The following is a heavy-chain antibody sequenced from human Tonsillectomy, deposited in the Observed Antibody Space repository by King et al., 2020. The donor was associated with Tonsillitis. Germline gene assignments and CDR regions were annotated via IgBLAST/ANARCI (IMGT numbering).Heavy chain of an antibody. D-gene: IGHD6-6*01. Sequence: VQLVESGRGLVQPGGSLKLSCAASGFTFSGSAMHWVRQASGKGLEWVGRIRSKANSYATAYAASVKGRFTISRDDSKNTAYLQMNSLKTEDTAVYYCTTPGSVYSSSYDYWGQGTLVTVSS. CDR2: IRSKANSYAT. J-gene: IGHJ4*02. CDR1: GFTFSGSA. V-gene: IGHV3-73*02. CDR3: TTPGSVYSSSYDY.